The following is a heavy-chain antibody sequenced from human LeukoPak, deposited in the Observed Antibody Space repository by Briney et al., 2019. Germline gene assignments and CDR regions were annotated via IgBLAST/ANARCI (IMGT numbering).Heavy chain of an antibody. J-gene: IGHJ6*03. D-gene: IGHD1-14*01. Sequence: SETLSLTCTVSGGSISSYYWSWIRQPPGKGLECIGYIYYSETTNYNPSFKSRVTVSVDTSKNQFSLKLSSVTAADTAVYYCARFPGGAEYRHYYYMDVWGKGTTVTVSS. CDR3: ARFPGGAEYRHYYYMDV. CDR2: IYYSETT. CDR1: GGSISSYY. V-gene: IGHV4-59*01.